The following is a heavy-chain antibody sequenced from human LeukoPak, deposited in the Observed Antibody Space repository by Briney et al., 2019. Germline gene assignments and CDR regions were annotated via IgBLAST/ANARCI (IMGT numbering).Heavy chain of an antibody. D-gene: IGHD4-17*01. CDR2: IFPGDSDT. CDR1: GYSFTTYW. CDR3: ATRMFDYGDFHAFDI. J-gene: IGHJ3*02. Sequence: GESLKISCKGSGYSFTTYWIGWVRQMPGKGLEWMGIIFPGDSDTRYSPSFQGQVTISADKSSNTAYLQWSSLKASDTAMYYCATRMFDYGDFHAFDIWGQGTMVTVSS. V-gene: IGHV5-51*01.